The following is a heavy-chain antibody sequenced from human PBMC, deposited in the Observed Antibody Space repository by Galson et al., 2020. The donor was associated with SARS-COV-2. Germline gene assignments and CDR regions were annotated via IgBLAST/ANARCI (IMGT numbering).Heavy chain of an antibody. J-gene: IGHJ4*02. V-gene: IGHV4-39*01. CDR3: ARQEYDILTGQCTPPRPLGQYYFDY. D-gene: IGHD3-9*01. CDR1: GGSISSSSYY. Sequence: ETSETLSLTCTVSGGSISSSSYYWGWIRQPPGKGLEWIGSIYYSGSTYYNPSLKSRVTISVDTSKNQFSLKLSSVTAADTAVYYCARQEYDILTGQCTPPRPLGQYYFDYWGQGTLVTVSS. CDR2: IYYSGST.